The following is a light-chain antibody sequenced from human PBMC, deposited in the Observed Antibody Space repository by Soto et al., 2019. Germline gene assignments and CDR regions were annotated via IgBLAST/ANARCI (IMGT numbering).Light chain of an antibody. CDR2: GGS. V-gene: IGKV1-33*01. J-gene: IGKJ5*01. Sequence: DIQMTQSPSSLSASVGDRVTITCQASQAIRNYLNWYQQRPGKAPKLLIYGGSNLETGVPSRFSGRGSATDFTFTITSLQPEDIATYYCQHYDHVQVTFGQGTRLEIK. CDR1: QAIRNY. CDR3: QHYDHVQVT.